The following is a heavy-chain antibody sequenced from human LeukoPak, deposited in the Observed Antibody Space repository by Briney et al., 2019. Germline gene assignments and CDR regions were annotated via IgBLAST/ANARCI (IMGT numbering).Heavy chain of an antibody. CDR1: GYTFTGYY. CDR2: INPSSGGT. CDR3: ARDRGDFDWLLYSVLGYYMDV. V-gene: IGHV1-2*02. D-gene: IGHD3-9*01. Sequence: VKVSCKASGYTFTGYYMHWVRQAPGQGLEWMGWINPSSGGTNYAQKFQGRVTMTRDTSISTAYMELSRLRSDDTAVYYCARDRGDFDWLLYSVLGYYMDVWGKGTTVTVSS. J-gene: IGHJ6*03.